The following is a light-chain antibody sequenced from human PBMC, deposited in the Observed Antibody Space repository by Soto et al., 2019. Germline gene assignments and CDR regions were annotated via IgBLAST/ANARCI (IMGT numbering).Light chain of an antibody. V-gene: IGKV1-5*03. CDR3: QQYNSYPWT. Sequence: DIRMTQSPSTQSASVGDKVIITCRASQSISNWLAWYQQKPGRAPTFLIHKASSLESGVPSRFSGSGSGTEFTLTISSLQPDDFATYYCQQYNSYPWTFGQGTKVEIK. CDR2: KAS. J-gene: IGKJ1*01. CDR1: QSISNW.